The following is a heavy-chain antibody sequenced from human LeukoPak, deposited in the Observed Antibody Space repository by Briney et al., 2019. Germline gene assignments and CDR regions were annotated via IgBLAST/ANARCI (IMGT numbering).Heavy chain of an antibody. D-gene: IGHD3-22*01. CDR3: GKDHVSSGYYEGAFDI. Sequence: GGSLRLSCAASGFTFSTYAMSWVRQAPGKGLEWVSGISGSGGSTYYADSVKGRFTISRDNSKKTLYLQMNSLRAEDTAVYYCGKDHVSSGYYEGAFDIWGQGTMVTVSS. V-gene: IGHV3-23*01. CDR2: ISGSGGST. CDR1: GFTFSTYA. J-gene: IGHJ3*02.